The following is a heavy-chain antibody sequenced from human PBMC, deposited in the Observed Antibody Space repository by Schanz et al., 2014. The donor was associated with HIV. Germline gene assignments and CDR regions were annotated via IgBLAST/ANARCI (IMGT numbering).Heavy chain of an antibody. CDR1: GFTFSSHA. D-gene: IGHD4-17*01. CDR3: YGDESGY. V-gene: IGHV3-23*04. J-gene: IGHJ4*02. Sequence: EVQLVESGGGLVQPGRSLRLSCAASGFTFSSHAMSWLRQAPGKGLEWVSYISGSGNTIYYADSVKGRFTISRDDSKNTLYLQMNSLRAEDTAVYYCYGDESGYWGQGTLVTVSS. CDR2: ISGSGNTI.